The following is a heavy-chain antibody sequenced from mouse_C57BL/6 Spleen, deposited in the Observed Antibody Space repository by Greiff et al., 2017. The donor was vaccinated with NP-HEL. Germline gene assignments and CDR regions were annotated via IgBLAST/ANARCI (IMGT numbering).Heavy chain of an antibody. J-gene: IGHJ4*01. CDR1: GYTFTSYT. V-gene: IGHV1-4*01. Sequence: VQLQQSGAELARPGASVKMSCKASGYTFTSYTMHWVKQRPGQGLEWIGYINPSSGYTKYNQKFKDKATLTADKSSSTAYMQLSSLTSEDSAVYYCARYYYGNYEDAMDYWGQGTSVTVSS. D-gene: IGHD2-1*01. CDR3: ARYYYGNYEDAMDY. CDR2: INPSSGYT.